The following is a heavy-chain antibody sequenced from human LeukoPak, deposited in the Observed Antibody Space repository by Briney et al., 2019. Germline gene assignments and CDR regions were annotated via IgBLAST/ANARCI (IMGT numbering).Heavy chain of an antibody. CDR2: ISSGGTYI. V-gene: IGHV3-21*01. Sequence: GGSLRLSCAASGFSFSTYSMNWVRQAPGKGLKWVSSISSGGTYIYYTDSVKGRFTISRDNAKNTLYLQMNSLRAEDTAVYYCARDSGSYYYWGQGTLVTVSS. J-gene: IGHJ4*02. D-gene: IGHD3-10*01. CDR1: GFSFSTYS. CDR3: ARDSGSYYY.